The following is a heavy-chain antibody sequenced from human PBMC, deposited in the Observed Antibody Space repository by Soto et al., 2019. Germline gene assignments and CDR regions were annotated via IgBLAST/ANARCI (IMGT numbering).Heavy chain of an antibody. Sequence: GGSLRLSCAASGFTVSSNYMSWVRQAPGKGLEWVSVIYSGGSTYYADSVKGRFTISRHNSKNTLYLQMNSLRAEDTAVYYCARSSSSGWWDAFDIWGQGTMVTVSS. CDR2: IYSGGST. D-gene: IGHD6-19*01. J-gene: IGHJ3*02. CDR1: GFTVSSNY. CDR3: ARSSSSGWWDAFDI. V-gene: IGHV3-53*04.